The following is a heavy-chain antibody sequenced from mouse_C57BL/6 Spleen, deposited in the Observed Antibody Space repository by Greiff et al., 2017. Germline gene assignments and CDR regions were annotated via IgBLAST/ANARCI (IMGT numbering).Heavy chain of an antibody. CDR2: SRNKANDYTT. CDR3: ARDAWGDYAFMDY. J-gene: IGHJ4*01. V-gene: IGHV7-1*01. CDR1: GFTFSDFY. D-gene: IGHD2-4*01. Sequence: EVKLMESGGGLVQSGRSLRLSCATSGFTFSDFYMEWVRQAPGKGLEWIAASRNKANDYTTEYSASVKGRFIVSRDTSQSILYLQMNALRAEDTAIYYCARDAWGDYAFMDYWGQGTSVTVSS.